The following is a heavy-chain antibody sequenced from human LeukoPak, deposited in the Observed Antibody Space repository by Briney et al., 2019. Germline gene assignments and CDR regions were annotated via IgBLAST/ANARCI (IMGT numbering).Heavy chain of an antibody. CDR2: IYYSGST. J-gene: IGHJ4*02. Sequence: SETLSLTCTVSGGSISSGDYYWSWIRQPPGKGLEWIGYIYYSGSTYYNPSLKSRVTISVDTSKNQFSLKLSSVTAADTAVYYCAREDSSGWSGIDYWGQGTLVTVSS. CDR3: AREDSSGWSGIDY. V-gene: IGHV4-30-4*08. D-gene: IGHD6-19*01. CDR1: GGSISSGDYY.